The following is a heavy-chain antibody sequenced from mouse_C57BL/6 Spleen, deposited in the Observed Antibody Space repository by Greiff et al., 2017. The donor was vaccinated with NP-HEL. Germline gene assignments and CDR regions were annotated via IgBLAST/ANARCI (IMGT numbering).Heavy chain of an antibody. CDR1: GYTFTSYW. J-gene: IGHJ2*01. V-gene: IGHV1-7*01. CDR3: ARTVTTVSYYFDY. D-gene: IGHD2-5*01. Sequence: QVQLQQSGAELAKPGASVKLSCKASGYTFTSYWMHWVKQRPGQGLEWIGYINPSSGYTKYNQKFKDKATLTADKSSSTAYMQLSSLTYEDSAVYYCARTVTTVSYYFDYWGQGTTLTVSS. CDR2: INPSSGYT.